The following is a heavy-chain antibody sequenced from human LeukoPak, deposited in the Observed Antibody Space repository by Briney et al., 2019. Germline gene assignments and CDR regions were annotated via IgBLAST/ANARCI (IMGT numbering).Heavy chain of an antibody. CDR3: ARVGGDYSNWFDP. Sequence: GASVKVSCKASGGTFSSYAISWVRQAPGQGLEWMGRIIPIFGTANYAQKFRGRVTITTDESTSTAYMELSSLRSEDTAVYYCARVGGDYSNWFDPWGQGTLVTVSS. CDR2: IIPIFGTA. V-gene: IGHV1-69*05. CDR1: GGTFSSYA. J-gene: IGHJ5*02. D-gene: IGHD2-21*02.